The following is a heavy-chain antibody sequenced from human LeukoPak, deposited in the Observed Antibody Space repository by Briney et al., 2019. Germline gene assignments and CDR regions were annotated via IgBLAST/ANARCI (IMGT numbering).Heavy chain of an antibody. J-gene: IGHJ4*02. CDR2: ISGSGGSP. CDR1: GFAFSSYA. CDR3: AKDGTVVTLYYFDY. V-gene: IGHV3-23*01. Sequence: PRRSLRLSCAASGFAFSSYAMSRVCQAPGEGLGWGSAISGSGGSPSYADPVKGRFTISRDNSKNTLYLQTNSLRAEDTAVYYCAKDGTVVTLYYFDYWGQGTLVTVSS. D-gene: IGHD4-23*01.